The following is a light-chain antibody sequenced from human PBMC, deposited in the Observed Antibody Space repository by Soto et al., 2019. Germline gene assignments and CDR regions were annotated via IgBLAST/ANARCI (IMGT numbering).Light chain of an antibody. CDR1: QDISNY. Sequence: DIQMTQSPSSLSASVGDRVTITCQASQDISNYLNWYQQKPGKAPKLLIFDASNLETGVPSRFSGSGSGTDFTFTISSLQPEDIATYYCQQFDTVPPTFGGGTKVEIK. J-gene: IGKJ4*01. CDR2: DAS. CDR3: QQFDTVPPT. V-gene: IGKV1-33*01.